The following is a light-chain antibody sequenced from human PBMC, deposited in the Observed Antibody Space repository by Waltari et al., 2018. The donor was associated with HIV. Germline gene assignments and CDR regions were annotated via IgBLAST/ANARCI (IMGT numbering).Light chain of an antibody. CDR1: SSNY. J-gene: IGLJ1*01. V-gene: IGLV2-11*01. CDR2: DVS. Sequence: QSALTQPRSVSGSPGQSVTISCTGTSSNYVSWYQQQPGKAPKVIIYDVSKRPSGVPDLFSGSKSGNTASLTISGLQAEDEADYSCCSFAGSYSYVFGTVTKVTVL. CDR3: CSFAGSYSYV.